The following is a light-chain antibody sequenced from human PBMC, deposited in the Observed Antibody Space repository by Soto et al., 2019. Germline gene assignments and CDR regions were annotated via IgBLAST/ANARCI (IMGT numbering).Light chain of an antibody. CDR2: DAS. CDR1: QRVSSY. J-gene: IGKJ5*01. V-gene: IGKV3-11*01. Sequence: IVWTQSPATLSLSPGERATLSCRASQRVSSYLAWYQQKPGQAPRLLIYDASNRATGIPARFSGSGSGTDFTLTISSLEPEDFAVYYCQQRSNWPPSITFGQGTRLEIK. CDR3: QQRSNWPPSIT.